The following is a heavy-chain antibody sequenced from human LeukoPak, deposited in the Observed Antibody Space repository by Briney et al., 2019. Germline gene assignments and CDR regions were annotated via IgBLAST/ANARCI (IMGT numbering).Heavy chain of an antibody. V-gene: IGHV1-69*13. CDR2: IIPIFGTA. J-gene: IGHJ6*02. Sequence: EASVKVSCKASGGTFSSYAISWVRQAPGQGLEWMGGIIPIFGTANYAQKFQGRVTITADESTSTAYMELSSLRSEDTAVYYCASDRRTYYDFWSGYDYANVYYYYGMDVWGQGTTVTASS. CDR1: GGTFSSYA. CDR3: ASDRRTYYDFWSGYDYANVYYYYGMDV. D-gene: IGHD3-3*01.